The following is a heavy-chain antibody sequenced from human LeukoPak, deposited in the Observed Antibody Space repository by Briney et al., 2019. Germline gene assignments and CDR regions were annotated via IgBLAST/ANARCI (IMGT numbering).Heavy chain of an antibody. CDR3: ARSGSSSWYAWFDP. V-gene: IGHV1-18*01. CDR2: IGAYNGNT. J-gene: IGHJ5*02. Sequence: ASVKVSCKASGYTFTSYGISWVRQAPGQGLEWMGWIGAYNGNTNYAQKFQGRVTITTDESTSTAYMELSSLRSEDTAVYYCARSGSSSWYAWFDPWGQGTLVTVSS. CDR1: GYTFTSYG. D-gene: IGHD6-13*01.